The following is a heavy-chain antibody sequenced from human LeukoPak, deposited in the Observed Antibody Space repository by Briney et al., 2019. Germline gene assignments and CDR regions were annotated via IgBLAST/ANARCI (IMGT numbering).Heavy chain of an antibody. Sequence: PSETLSLTCTVSGASISTYYWSWIRQPPGKGLEWIGYLYYSGSTNYNPSLKSRVTISVDTSKNQFSLRLSSVTAADTAVYYCAREKVGATNDAFHIWGQGTMVTVSS. CDR3: AREKVGATNDAFHI. CDR2: LYYSGST. D-gene: IGHD1-26*01. V-gene: IGHV4-59*01. J-gene: IGHJ3*02. CDR1: GASISTYY.